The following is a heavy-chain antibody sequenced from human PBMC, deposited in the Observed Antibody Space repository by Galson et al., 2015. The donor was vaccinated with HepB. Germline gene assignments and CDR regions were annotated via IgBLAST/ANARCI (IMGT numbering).Heavy chain of an antibody. V-gene: IGHV3-74*01. CDR3: ARGETVLRHFDWLSN. J-gene: IGHJ4*02. Sequence: SLRLSCAASGFTFSSYWMHWVRQAPGKGLVWVSRINRDGSSTTYADSVKGRFTVSRDNAKNTLYLQMNSLRAEDTAVYYCARGETVLRHFDWLSNWGQGILVTVSS. CDR2: INRDGSST. CDR1: GFTFSSYW. D-gene: IGHD3-9*01.